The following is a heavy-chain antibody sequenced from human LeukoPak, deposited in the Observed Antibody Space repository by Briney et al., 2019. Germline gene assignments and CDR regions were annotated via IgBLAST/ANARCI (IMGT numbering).Heavy chain of an antibody. CDR1: GFTFSSYA. D-gene: IGHD2-2*01. J-gene: IGHJ4*02. Sequence: PGGSLRLSCAASGFTFSSYAMSWVRQAPGRGLEWVSAISGSGGSTYYADSVKGRFTISRDNSKNTLYLQMNSLRAEDTAVYYCAKGGQLLGGLLDYWGQGTLVTVSS. V-gene: IGHV3-23*01. CDR3: AKGGQLLGGLLDY. CDR2: ISGSGGST.